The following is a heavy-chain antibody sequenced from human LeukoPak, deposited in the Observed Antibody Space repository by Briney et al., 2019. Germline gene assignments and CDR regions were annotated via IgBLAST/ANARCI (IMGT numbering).Heavy chain of an antibody. Sequence: GGSLRLSCAASGFTFSSYAMHWVRQAPGKGLEWVAVISYDGSNKYYADSVKGRFTISRDNSKNTLYLQMNSLRAEDTAVYYCARASIVVVTAILSFDYWGHGTLVTVSS. J-gene: IGHJ4*01. CDR3: ARASIVVVTAILSFDY. V-gene: IGHV3-30-3*01. CDR2: ISYDGSNK. CDR1: GFTFSSYA. D-gene: IGHD2-21*02.